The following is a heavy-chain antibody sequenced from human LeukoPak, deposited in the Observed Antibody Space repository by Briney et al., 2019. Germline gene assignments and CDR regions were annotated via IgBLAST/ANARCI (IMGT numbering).Heavy chain of an antibody. Sequence: SETVSLTCTVSGGSISSYYWSWIRQPPGKGLEWIGYIYYSGSTNYNPSLKSRVTISVDASKDQFSLKLSSVTAADTAVYYCARVLGSSGWYDWDYYYYYGMDVWGQGTTVTVSS. V-gene: IGHV4-59*08. CDR3: ARVLGSSGWYDWDYYYYYGMDV. D-gene: IGHD6-19*01. J-gene: IGHJ6*02. CDR2: IYYSGST. CDR1: GGSISSYY.